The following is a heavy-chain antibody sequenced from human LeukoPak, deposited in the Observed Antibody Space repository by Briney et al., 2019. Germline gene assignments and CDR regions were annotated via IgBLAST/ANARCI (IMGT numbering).Heavy chain of an antibody. Sequence: GGSLRLSCAASGFTFSSYEMDWVRQAPGKGLEWVSYISSSGSTIYYADSVKGRFTISRDNSKNTLYLQMNSLRAEDTAVYYCARAPYYGDYRSHAFDIWGQGTMVTVSS. CDR2: ISSSGSTI. CDR3: ARAPYYGDYRSHAFDI. J-gene: IGHJ3*02. CDR1: GFTFSSYE. V-gene: IGHV3-48*03. D-gene: IGHD4-17*01.